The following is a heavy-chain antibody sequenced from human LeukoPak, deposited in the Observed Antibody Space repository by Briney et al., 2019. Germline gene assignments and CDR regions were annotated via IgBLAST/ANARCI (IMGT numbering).Heavy chain of an antibody. V-gene: IGHV4-59*01. D-gene: IGHD3-22*01. CDR3: ARDTSDYYDSSGPPTI. CDR2: IYYSGST. CDR1: GGSISSYY. Sequence: PSETLSLTCTVSGGSISSYYWSWIRQPPGKGLEWIGYIYYSGSTNYNPSLKSRVTISVDTSKNQFSLKLSSVTAADTAVYYCARDTSDYYDSSGPPTIWGQGTMVTVSS. J-gene: IGHJ3*02.